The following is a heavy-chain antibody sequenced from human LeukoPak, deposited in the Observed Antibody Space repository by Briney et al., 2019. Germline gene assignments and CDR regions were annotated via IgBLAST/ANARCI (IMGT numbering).Heavy chain of an antibody. J-gene: IGHJ4*02. CDR3: AKAPGSSGWYGDFDY. CDR2: ISGSGGST. CDR1: GFTFSSYA. V-gene: IGHV3-23*01. Sequence: GGSLRLSCAASGFTFSSYAMSWVRQAPGKGLEGVSAISGSGGSTYYADSVKGRFTISRDNSKNTLYLQMNSLRAEDTAVYYCAKAPGSSGWYGDFDYWGQGTLVTVSS. D-gene: IGHD6-19*01.